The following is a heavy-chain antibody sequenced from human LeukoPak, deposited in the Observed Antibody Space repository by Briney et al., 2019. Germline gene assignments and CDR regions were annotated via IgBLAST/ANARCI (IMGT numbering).Heavy chain of an antibody. Sequence: GASVKVSCKASGYTFITYYMHWVRHAPGQGLEGMGIINPSGGSTSYAQKFQGRVTMTGDTSTSTVYMELSSLRSEDTAVYYCARSRLLLDYWGQGTLVTVSS. CDR2: INPSGGST. J-gene: IGHJ4*02. CDR1: GYTFITYY. V-gene: IGHV1-46*01. D-gene: IGHD2-21*02. CDR3: ARSRLLLDY.